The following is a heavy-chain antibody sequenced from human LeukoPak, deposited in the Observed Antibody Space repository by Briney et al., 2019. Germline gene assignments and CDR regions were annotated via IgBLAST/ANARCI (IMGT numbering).Heavy chain of an antibody. J-gene: IGHJ4*02. CDR3: AHRLSGAAAGRGDYFDY. CDR2: IYWNDDK. D-gene: IGHD6-13*01. CDR1: GFSLSTSGVG. V-gene: IGHV2-5*01. Sequence: VSGPTLVKPTQTLTLTCTFSGFSLSTSGVGVGWIRQPPGKALEWLALIYWNDDKRYSPSLKSRLTITKDTSKNQVVLTMTNMDPVHTATYYCAHRLSGAAAGRGDYFDYWGQGTLVTVSS.